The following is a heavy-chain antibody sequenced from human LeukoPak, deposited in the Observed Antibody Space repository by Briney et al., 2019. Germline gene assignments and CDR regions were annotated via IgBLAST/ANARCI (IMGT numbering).Heavy chain of an antibody. CDR2: ISWNSGSI. Sequence: GGSLRLSCAASGFTFDDYAMHWVRQAPGKGLEWVSGISWNSGSIGYADSVKGRFTISRDNAKNSLYLQMNSLRAEDTALYYCAKDRTRYSSSWSSFDYWGQGTLVTVSS. J-gene: IGHJ4*02. V-gene: IGHV3-9*01. CDR3: AKDRTRYSSSWSSFDY. D-gene: IGHD6-13*01. CDR1: GFTFDDYA.